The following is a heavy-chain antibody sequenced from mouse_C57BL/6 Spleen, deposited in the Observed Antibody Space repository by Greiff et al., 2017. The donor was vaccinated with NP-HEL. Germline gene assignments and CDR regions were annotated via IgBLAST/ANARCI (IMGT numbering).Heavy chain of an antibody. Sequence: VQLQQSGAELARPGASVKLSCKASGYTFTSYGISWVKQRTGQGLEWIGEIYPRSGNTYYNEKFKGKATLTADKSSSTAYMELRSLTSEDSAVYFCARSGDSSAVRDYAMDYWGQGTSVTVSS. CDR3: ARSGDSSAVRDYAMDY. CDR2: IYPRSGNT. J-gene: IGHJ4*01. CDR1: GYTFTSYG. D-gene: IGHD3-2*02. V-gene: IGHV1-81*01.